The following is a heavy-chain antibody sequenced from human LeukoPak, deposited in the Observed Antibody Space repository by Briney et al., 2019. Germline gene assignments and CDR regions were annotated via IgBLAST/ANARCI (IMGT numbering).Heavy chain of an antibody. CDR1: GYSFTSYW. J-gene: IGHJ2*01. CDR2: IYPGDSDT. V-gene: IGHV5-51*01. Sequence: GESLKISCKGSGYSFTSYWIGWVRQMPGKGLEWMGIIYPGDSDTRYSPSFQGQVTISADKSISTAYLQWSSLKASDTAMYYCAREGGDYASPHWYFDLWGRGTLVTVSS. CDR3: AREGGDYASPHWYFDL. D-gene: IGHD4-17*01.